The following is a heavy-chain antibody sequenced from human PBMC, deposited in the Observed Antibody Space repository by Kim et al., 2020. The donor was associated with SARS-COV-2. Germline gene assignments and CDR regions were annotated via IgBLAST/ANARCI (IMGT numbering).Heavy chain of an antibody. D-gene: IGHD5-12*01. Sequence: GGSLRLSCAASGFTFSSYWMSWVRQAPGKGLEWVANIKQDGSEKYYVDSVKGRFTISRDHAKNSLYLQMNSLRAEDTAVYYCARGLGYSGYDYFANYFDYWGQGTLVTVSS. CDR2: IKQDGSEK. CDR3: ARGLGYSGYDYFANYFDY. CDR1: GFTFSSYW. V-gene: IGHV3-7*03. J-gene: IGHJ4*02.